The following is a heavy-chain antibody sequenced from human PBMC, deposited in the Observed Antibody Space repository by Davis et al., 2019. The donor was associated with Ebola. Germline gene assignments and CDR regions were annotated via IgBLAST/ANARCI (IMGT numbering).Heavy chain of an antibody. Sequence: SVKVSCKASGGTFSSYAISWVRQAPGQGLEWMGRIIPIFGTANYAQKFQGRVTITADESTSTAYMELSSLRSEDTAVYYCAQSGYYRGYYYYGMDVWGQGTTVTVSS. CDR2: IIPIFGTA. CDR3: AQSGYYRGYYYYGMDV. D-gene: IGHD3-3*01. V-gene: IGHV1-69*13. CDR1: GGTFSSYA. J-gene: IGHJ6*02.